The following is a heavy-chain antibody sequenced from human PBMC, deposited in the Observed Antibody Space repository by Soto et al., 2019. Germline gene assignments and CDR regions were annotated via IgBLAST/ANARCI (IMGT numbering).Heavy chain of an antibody. CDR1: GGAFSGYY. CDR2: VNHSGRT. Sequence: QVQLQQWGAGLLKPSETLSLTCAVYGGAFSGYYWSCIRQPPGKGLEWLGEVNHSGRTNYNQSPKSLVTISVNTSKNQSSLKLSSVTAADTAVYYCARSPLYSSGWYGGWWGQGTLVTVSS. CDR3: ARSPLYSSGWYGGW. J-gene: IGHJ4*02. V-gene: IGHV4-34*01. D-gene: IGHD6-19*01.